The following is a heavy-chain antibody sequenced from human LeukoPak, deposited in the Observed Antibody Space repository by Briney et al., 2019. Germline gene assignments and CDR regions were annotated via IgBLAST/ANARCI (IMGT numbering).Heavy chain of an antibody. CDR1: GGSISSYY. CDR3: ARHWRYSSLVYYVDV. D-gene: IGHD6-13*01. Sequence: SETLSLTCTVSGGSISSYYWSWIRQPPGKGLEWIGYIYTSGSTNYNPSLKSRVTISVDTSKNQFSLKLSSVTAADTAVYYCARHWRYSSLVYYVDVWGKGTTVTVSS. J-gene: IGHJ6*03. CDR2: IYTSGST. V-gene: IGHV4-4*09.